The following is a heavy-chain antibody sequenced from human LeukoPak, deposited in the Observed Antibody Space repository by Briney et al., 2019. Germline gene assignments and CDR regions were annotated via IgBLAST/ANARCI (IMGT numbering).Heavy chain of an antibody. CDR1: GFTFSSYA. J-gene: IGHJ3*02. Sequence: GGSLRLSCAASGFTFSSYAMSWVRQAPGKGLEWVSAISGSRGSTYYGDSVKGRFTISRDNSKNTLYLQMNSLRAEDTAVYYCAKDPPYSGDAFDIWGQGTMVTVSS. V-gene: IGHV3-23*01. CDR3: AKDPPYSGDAFDI. D-gene: IGHD2-15*01. CDR2: ISGSRGST.